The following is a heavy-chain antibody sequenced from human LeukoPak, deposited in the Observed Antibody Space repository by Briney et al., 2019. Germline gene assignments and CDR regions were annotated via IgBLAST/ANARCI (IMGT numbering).Heavy chain of an antibody. J-gene: IGHJ4*02. D-gene: IGHD3-3*01. Sequence: GGSLRLSCAASGFTFSSYAMSWVRQAPGKGLEWVSAIGGSGGSTYYADSVKGRFTISRDNSKNTLYLQMNSLRAEDTAVYYRAKGYDFWSGYYMDYWGQGTLVTVSS. CDR1: GFTFSSYA. V-gene: IGHV3-23*01. CDR3: AKGYDFWSGYYMDY. CDR2: IGGSGGST.